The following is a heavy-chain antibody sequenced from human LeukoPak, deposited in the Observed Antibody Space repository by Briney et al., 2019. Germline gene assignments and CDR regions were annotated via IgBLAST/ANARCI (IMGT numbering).Heavy chain of an antibody. D-gene: IGHD2-15*01. J-gene: IGHJ5*02. CDR3: VRDGGFYYTASPNSWFDP. CDR1: GFSISSDDC. V-gene: IGHV4-38-2*02. Sequence: SETLSLTCLVSGFSISSDDCWGWIRQPPGKGLEWIGSISNRGSPYCNPSLKSRVTMSVDTPNNHFSLRLSSVTAADTAVYYCVRDGGFYYTASPNSWFDPWGQGTLVTVSS. CDR2: ISNRGSP.